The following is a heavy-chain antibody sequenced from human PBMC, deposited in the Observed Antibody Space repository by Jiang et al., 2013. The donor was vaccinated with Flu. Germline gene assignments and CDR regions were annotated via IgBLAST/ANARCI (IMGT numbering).Heavy chain of an antibody. CDR2: VYPGDSNA. CDR1: GYSFTSYW. V-gene: IGHV5-51*01. CDR3: ARQLCSGGSCYSHFDY. Sequence: GAEVKKPGESLKISCKGSGYSFTSYWIGWVRQMPGKGLEWMGIVYPGDSNALYNPSFQGQVTISADKSISAAYLQWNSLKASDTAMYYCARQLCSGGSCYSHFDYWGQGTLVTVSS. D-gene: IGHD2-15*01. J-gene: IGHJ4*02.